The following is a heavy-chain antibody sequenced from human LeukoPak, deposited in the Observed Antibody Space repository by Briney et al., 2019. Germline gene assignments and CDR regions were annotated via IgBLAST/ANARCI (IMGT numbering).Heavy chain of an antibody. CDR2: IYYSGST. CDR1: GGSIRSYY. CDR3: ATTKGDGYNHYFQH. V-gene: IGHV4-59*08. Sequence: SETLSLTCTVSGGSIRSYYWSWIRQPPGKGLEWIGYIYYSGSTNYNPSLKSRVTISVDTSKNQFSLKLSSVTAADTAVYYCATTKGDGYNHYFQHWGQGTLVTVSS. J-gene: IGHJ1*01. D-gene: IGHD5-24*01.